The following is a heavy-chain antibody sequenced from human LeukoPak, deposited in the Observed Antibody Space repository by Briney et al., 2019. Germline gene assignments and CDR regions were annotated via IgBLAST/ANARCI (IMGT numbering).Heavy chain of an antibody. CDR1: GFTFSSYW. CDR2: INSDGSST. Sequence: GGSLRLSCAASGFTFSSYWMHWVRQAPGKGLVWVPRINSDGSSTSYADSVKGRFTISRDNAKNTLYLQMNSLRAEDTAVYYCARDPYSSSSFDYWGQGTLVTVSS. D-gene: IGHD6-6*01. J-gene: IGHJ4*02. CDR3: ARDPYSSSSFDY. V-gene: IGHV3-74*01.